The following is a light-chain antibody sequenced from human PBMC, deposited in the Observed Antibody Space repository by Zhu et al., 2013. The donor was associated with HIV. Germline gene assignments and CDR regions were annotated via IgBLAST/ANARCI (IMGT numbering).Light chain of an antibody. Sequence: QSILTQPPSVSGAPGQRVTIACTGSNSNIGSLYDVHWYQQLPGTAPKLLIYGNNNRPSGVPDRFSGSKSGNTASLTISGLQAEDEADYYCNSYTRTNTRIFGGGTKVTVL. CDR2: GNN. CDR3: NSYTRTNTRI. J-gene: IGLJ2*01. V-gene: IGLV1-40*01. CDR1: NSNIGSLYD.